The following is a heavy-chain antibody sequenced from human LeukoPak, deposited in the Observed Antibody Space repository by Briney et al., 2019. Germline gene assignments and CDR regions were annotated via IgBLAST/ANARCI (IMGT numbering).Heavy chain of an antibody. CDR1: GYAFTSCG. Sequence: ASVKVSCKASGYAFTSCGISWVRQAPGQGLEWMGCISAYNGNTNYAQKLQGRVTMTTDTSTSTAYMELRSLRSDDTAVYYCARGLGGDYVRDAFYIWGQGTMVTVSS. J-gene: IGHJ3*02. CDR3: ARGLGGDYVRDAFYI. D-gene: IGHD4-17*01. CDR2: ISAYNGNT. V-gene: IGHV1-18*01.